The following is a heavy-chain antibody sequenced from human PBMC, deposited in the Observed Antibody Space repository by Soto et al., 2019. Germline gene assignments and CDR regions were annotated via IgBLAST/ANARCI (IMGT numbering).Heavy chain of an antibody. Sequence: QVQLQESGPGLVKPSETLSLTCSVSGGSISGSYWSWIRQSPGKGLEWLGYVYYTGSTNYSPSLRSRVSISVDTSKNEFSLRLSSVTAADTAVYFCARSVAVPGAYIDYWGQATQVTVSS. CDR2: VYYTGST. V-gene: IGHV4-59*01. J-gene: IGHJ4*02. D-gene: IGHD6-19*01. CDR3: ARSVAVPGAYIDY. CDR1: GGSISGSY.